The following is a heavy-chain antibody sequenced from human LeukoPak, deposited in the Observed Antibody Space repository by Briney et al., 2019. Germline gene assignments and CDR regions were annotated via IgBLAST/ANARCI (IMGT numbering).Heavy chain of an antibody. CDR3: ARDFGSSSAWYEFDY. J-gene: IGHJ4*02. CDR1: GYAFTGSY. CDR2: INPDSGVT. D-gene: IGHD6-19*01. Sequence: ASVKVSCKASGYAFTGSYIHWVRQAPGQGLEWMGWINPDSGVTKYAQNFQGRVTMTRDTSISTASMEMRSLKSDDTAVYYCARDFGSSSAWYEFDYWGQGTLVTVSS. V-gene: IGHV1-2*02.